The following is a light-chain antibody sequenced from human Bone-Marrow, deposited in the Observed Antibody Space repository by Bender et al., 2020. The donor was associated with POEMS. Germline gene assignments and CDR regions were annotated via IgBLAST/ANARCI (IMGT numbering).Light chain of an antibody. Sequence: QSALTQPASVSGSPGQSIAISCTGTSSDVGRYNLVSWYQQLPGKAPKLIIYEVDKWPSGVSNRFSGSKSGNTASLTISGLQAEDQADYYCCSHAESLTPVFGTGTKVTVL. CDR3: CSHAESLTPV. CDR2: EVD. J-gene: IGLJ1*01. CDR1: SSDVGRYNL. V-gene: IGLV2-23*02.